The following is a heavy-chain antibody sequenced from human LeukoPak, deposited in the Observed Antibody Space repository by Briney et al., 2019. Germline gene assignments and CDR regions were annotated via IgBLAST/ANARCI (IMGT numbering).Heavy chain of an antibody. CDR2: IWPRDSDT. D-gene: IGHD1-1*01. V-gene: IGHV5-51*01. Sequence: GESLKISCKGSGFDFTTYWVTWVRQMPGKGLEWMGTIWPRDSDTRYSPSFQGQGTISADRSISPAYLHWNSLKAPDTAIYYCARPRTTGTTSAFDIWGQGTMVSVSS. CDR3: ARPRTTGTTSAFDI. J-gene: IGHJ3*02. CDR1: GFDFTTYW.